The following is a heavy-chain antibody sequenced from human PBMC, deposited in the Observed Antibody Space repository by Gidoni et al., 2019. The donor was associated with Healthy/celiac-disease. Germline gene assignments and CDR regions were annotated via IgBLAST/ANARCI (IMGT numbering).Heavy chain of an antibody. CDR2: IYHSGST. V-gene: IGHV4-38-2*02. D-gene: IGHD5-18*01. Sequence: WIRQPPGKGLEWIGSIYHSGSTYYNPSLKGRVTISVDTSKNQFSLKLSSVTAADTAVYYCAREADTAMVTEYFDLWGRGTLVTVAS. J-gene: IGHJ2*01. CDR3: AREADTAMVTEYFDL.